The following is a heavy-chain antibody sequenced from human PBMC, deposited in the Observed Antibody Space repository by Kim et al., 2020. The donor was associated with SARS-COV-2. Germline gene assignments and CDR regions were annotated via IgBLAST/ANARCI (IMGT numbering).Heavy chain of an antibody. Sequence: SETLSLTCTVSGGSISDNYYWTWIRHHPGQGLEWIGYIYHTGTAYYNPSLSSRVSISVDTTKNQFSLFVNSVTAADTAFYYCARRMASTAHAFDVWGQGTRVPVSS. V-gene: IGHV4-31*03. CDR1: GGSISDNYY. J-gene: IGHJ3*01. D-gene: IGHD1-1*01. CDR2: IYHTGTA. CDR3: ARRMASTAHAFDV.